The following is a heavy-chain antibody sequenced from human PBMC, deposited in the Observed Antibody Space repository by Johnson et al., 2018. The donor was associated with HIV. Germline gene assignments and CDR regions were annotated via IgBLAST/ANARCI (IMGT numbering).Heavy chain of an antibody. Sequence: VQLVESEGGVVQPGRSLRLSCAASEFTFSNYAMDWVRQAPGKGLEWVANIKQDGSEKYYVDSVKGRFTISRDNAKNSLYLQMNSLRAEDTAVYYCASAYTANSWGQGTKVTVSS. J-gene: IGHJ3*02. CDR1: EFTFSNYA. D-gene: IGHD2-21*02. CDR2: IKQDGSEK. CDR3: ASAYTANS. V-gene: IGHV3-7*01.